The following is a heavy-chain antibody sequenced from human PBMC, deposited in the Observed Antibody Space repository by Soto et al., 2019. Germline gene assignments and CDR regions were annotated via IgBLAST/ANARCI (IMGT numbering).Heavy chain of an antibody. V-gene: IGHV1-3*01. CDR1: GYTFTSYA. CDR3: PIERTIVRDYSDY. Sequence: ASVKVSCEASGYTFTSYAMHWVHQAPGQRLEWMGWINAGHGNTKYSNRLQGRATCTRHTSASTAYMQLSSPRSEATAVYYCPIERTIVRDYSDYWCQGPMVT. CDR2: INAGHGNT. D-gene: IGHD3-22*01. J-gene: IGHJ4*02.